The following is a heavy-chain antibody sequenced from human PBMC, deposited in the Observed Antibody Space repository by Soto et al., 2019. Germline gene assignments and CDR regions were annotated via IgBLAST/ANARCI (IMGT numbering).Heavy chain of an antibody. CDR2: ISWNSGSI. Sequence: GGSLRLSCAASGFTFDDYAMHWVRQAPGKGLEWVSGISWNSGSIDYADSVKGRFTISRDNAKNSLYLQMNSLRAEDTALYYCAKDIIPVLSGYDDAFDIWGQGTMVTVSS. CDR3: AKDIIPVLSGYDDAFDI. D-gene: IGHD5-12*01. CDR1: GFTFDDYA. V-gene: IGHV3-9*01. J-gene: IGHJ3*02.